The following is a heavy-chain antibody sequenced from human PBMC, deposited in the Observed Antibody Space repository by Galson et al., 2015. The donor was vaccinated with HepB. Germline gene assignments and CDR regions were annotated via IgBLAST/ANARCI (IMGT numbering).Heavy chain of an antibody. V-gene: IGHV3-23*01. CDR3: AKDGIMVANNPYHFHY. Sequence: SLRLSCAASRFSFTRYAMTWVRQAPGKGLEWVSSITSGGGNSYYTDSVKGRFTVSRDNSKNTLLLQLNSLSAEDTAMYFCAKDGIMVANNPYHFHYWGQGTLVTVSS. CDR2: ITSGGGNS. J-gene: IGHJ4*02. D-gene: IGHD2-15*01. CDR1: RFSFTRYA.